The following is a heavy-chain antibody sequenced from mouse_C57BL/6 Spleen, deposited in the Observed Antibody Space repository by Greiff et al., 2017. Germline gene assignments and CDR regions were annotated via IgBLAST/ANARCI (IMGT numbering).Heavy chain of an antibody. J-gene: IGHJ4*01. Sequence: VQLQESGAELVKPGASVKLSCKASGYAFSSYWMHWVKQRPGKGLAWIGQLYPGDGDTNYNGKFKGKATLTADKSSSTAYMQLSSLTSEDSAVYVCARSYYSNYDYAMDYWGQGTSVTVSS. D-gene: IGHD2-5*01. CDR1: GYAFSSYW. V-gene: IGHV1-80*01. CDR3: ARSYYSNYDYAMDY. CDR2: LYPGDGDT.